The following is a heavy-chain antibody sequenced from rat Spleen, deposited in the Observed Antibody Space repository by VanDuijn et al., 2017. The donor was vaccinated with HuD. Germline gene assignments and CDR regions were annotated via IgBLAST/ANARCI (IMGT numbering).Heavy chain of an antibody. Sequence: EVQLVESGGGLVQPGRSLKLSCAASGFTFSNYDMAWVRQAPTKGLEWVASISTGGGSTYYRDSVKGRFTISRDNAKSTLYLQMNSLRSEDTATYYCTREGAYSSYFDYWGQGVMVTVSS. CDR2: ISTGGGST. CDR1: GFTFSNYD. CDR3: TREGAYSSYFDY. V-gene: IGHV5S23*01. D-gene: IGHD1-2*01. J-gene: IGHJ2*01.